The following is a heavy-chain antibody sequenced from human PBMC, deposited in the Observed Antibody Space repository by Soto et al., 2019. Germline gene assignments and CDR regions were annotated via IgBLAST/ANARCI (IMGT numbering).Heavy chain of an antibody. CDR2: VNHSGKT. J-gene: IGHJ4*02. Sequence: PSEPMSLTCAVYGGSSINYSYSWIRKAPGKGLEWIGEVNHSGKTDYNPSLKSRGTISVDTSKNQFSLKLISVTAADTAVYYCAAMYYDFWSATLNSAYWGQGTPVTVSS. CDR1: GGSSINYS. D-gene: IGHD3-3*01. CDR3: AAMYYDFWSATLNSAY. V-gene: IGHV4-34*01.